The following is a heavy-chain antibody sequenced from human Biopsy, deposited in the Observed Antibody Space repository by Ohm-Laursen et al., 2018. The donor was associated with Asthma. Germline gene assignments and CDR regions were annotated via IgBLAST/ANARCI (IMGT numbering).Heavy chain of an antibody. CDR1: GFSFFTYG. CDR3: ARGGYCSGVTCFPFDR. D-gene: IGHD6-19*01. J-gene: IGHJ4*02. Sequence: SLRLSCAASGFSFFTYGMSWVRRAPGKGLEWVAVISDGGHSTNYADSVRGRFTASRDDSRDTLYLHLNSLTAEDTAVYFCARGGYCSGVTCFPFDRWGQGTRVSVSS. V-gene: IGHV3-23*01. CDR2: ISDGGHST.